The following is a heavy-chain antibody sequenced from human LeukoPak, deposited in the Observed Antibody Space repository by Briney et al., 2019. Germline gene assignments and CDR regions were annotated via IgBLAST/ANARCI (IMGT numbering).Heavy chain of an antibody. V-gene: IGHV5-51*01. Sequence: VESLKISCKGSGYSFTSYWIGWVRQMPGKGLEWMGIIYPDDSDTRYSPSFQGQVTISADKSINTAYLQWSSLKASDTAMYYCATTAMVVAATPFDYWGQGTLVTVSS. CDR1: GYSFTSYW. CDR2: IYPDDSDT. CDR3: ATTAMVVAATPFDY. J-gene: IGHJ4*02. D-gene: IGHD2-15*01.